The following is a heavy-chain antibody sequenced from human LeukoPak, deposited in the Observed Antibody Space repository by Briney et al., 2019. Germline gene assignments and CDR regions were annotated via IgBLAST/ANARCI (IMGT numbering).Heavy chain of an antibody. J-gene: IGHJ6*03. CDR3: AREGYCSSTSCYGSRYYYYYMDV. V-gene: IGHV3-48*04. CDR1: GFTFSSYS. D-gene: IGHD2-2*01. CDR2: ISSSSSTI. Sequence: GGSLRLSCAASGFTFSSYSMNWVRQAPGKGLEWVSYISSSSSTIYYADSVKGRFPISRDNAKNSLYLQMNSLRAEDTAVYYCAREGYCSSTSCYGSRYYYYYMDVWGKGTTVTVSS.